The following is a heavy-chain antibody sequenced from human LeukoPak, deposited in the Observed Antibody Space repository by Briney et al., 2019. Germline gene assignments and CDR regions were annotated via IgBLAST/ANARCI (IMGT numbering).Heavy chain of an antibody. V-gene: IGHV3-30*18. J-gene: IGHJ4*02. D-gene: IGHD6-19*01. CDR3: AKDLRSSSGWYGRGY. CDR1: GFTFSSYG. Sequence: PGGSLRLSCAASGFTFSSYGMHWVRQAPGKGLEWVAVISYDGSNKYYADSVKGRFTISRDSSKNTLYLQMNSLRAEDTAVYYCAKDLRSSSGWYGRGYWGQGTLVTVSS. CDR2: ISYDGSNK.